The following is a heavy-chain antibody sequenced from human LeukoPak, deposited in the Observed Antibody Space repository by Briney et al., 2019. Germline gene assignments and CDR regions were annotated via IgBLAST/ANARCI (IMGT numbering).Heavy chain of an antibody. CDR2: IYPGDSDT. Sequence: GESLKISCKTSGYSFSNYWIGWVRQMPGKGLEWMGIIYPGDSDTRKSPSFQGQVTISADKSISTAYLQWSSLKASDTAMYYCARQWYSSGPFQINWFDPWGQGTLVTVSS. D-gene: IGHD6-19*01. CDR1: GYSFSNYW. J-gene: IGHJ5*02. V-gene: IGHV5-51*01. CDR3: ARQWYSSGPFQINWFDP.